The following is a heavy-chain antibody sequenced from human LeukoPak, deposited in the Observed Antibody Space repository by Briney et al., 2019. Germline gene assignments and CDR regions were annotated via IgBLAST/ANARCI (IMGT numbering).Heavy chain of an antibody. V-gene: IGHV4-59*01. CDR2: IYYSGST. Sequence: PSETLSLTCTVSGGSISSYYWSWIRQPPGKGLEWIGYIYYSGSTNYNPSLKSRVTISVDTSKNQFSLKLSSVTAADTAVYYCARGPYCGGDCYSMDYWGQGTLVTVPS. D-gene: IGHD2-21*02. J-gene: IGHJ4*02. CDR3: ARGPYCGGDCYSMDY. CDR1: GGSISSYY.